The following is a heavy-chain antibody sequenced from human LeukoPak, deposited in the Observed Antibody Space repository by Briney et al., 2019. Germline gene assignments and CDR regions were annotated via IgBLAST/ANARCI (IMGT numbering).Heavy chain of an antibody. V-gene: IGHV3-21*01. Sequence: GGSLRLSCAASGFTFSSYSMNWVRQAPGKGLEWVPSISSSSSYIYYADSVKGRFTISRDNAKNSLYLQMNSLRAEDTAVYYCARELPYSSGYYFDYWGQGTLVTVSS. J-gene: IGHJ4*02. D-gene: IGHD3-22*01. CDR2: ISSSSSYI. CDR1: GFTFSSYS. CDR3: ARELPYSSGYYFDY.